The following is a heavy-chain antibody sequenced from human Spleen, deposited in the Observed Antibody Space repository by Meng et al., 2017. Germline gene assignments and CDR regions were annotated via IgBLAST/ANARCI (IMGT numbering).Heavy chain of an antibody. CDR2: INPKSGDT. J-gene: IGHJ4*02. V-gene: IGHV1-2*06. Sequence: QWQQVRSGAEVKKPGASVKDSCKASGYTFPDYWLHWVRRAPGQGLEWMGRINPKSGDTHYAQRFQGRVTMTGDTSISTAYMELSGLRSDDTAMYYCARDEDISAAGKLFSDYWGQGTLVTVSS. D-gene: IGHD6-13*01. CDR3: ARDEDISAAGKLFSDY. CDR1: GYTFPDYW.